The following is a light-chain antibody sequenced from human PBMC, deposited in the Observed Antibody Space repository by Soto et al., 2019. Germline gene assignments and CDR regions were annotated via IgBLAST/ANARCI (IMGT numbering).Light chain of an antibody. J-gene: IGLJ3*02. V-gene: IGLV2-23*01. CDR1: SSDVGSYTL. Sequence: QSALTQPASVSGSPGQSITISCTGTSSDVGSYTLVSWYQQHPGKAPKLMIYEGSRRPSGVSDRFSGSRSGNTASLTISGLQAEDEADYYCCSYAGGFTWVFGGGTKVTVL. CDR2: EGS. CDR3: CSYAGGFTWV.